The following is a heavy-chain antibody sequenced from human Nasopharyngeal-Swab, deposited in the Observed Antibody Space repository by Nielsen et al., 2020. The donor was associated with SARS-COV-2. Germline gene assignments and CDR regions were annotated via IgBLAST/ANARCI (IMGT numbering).Heavy chain of an antibody. CDR2: IWYDGSNK. J-gene: IGHJ3*02. V-gene: IGHV3-33*01. D-gene: IGHD3-3*01. CDR1: GFTFSSYG. Sequence: GGSLRLSCAASGFTFSSYGMHWVRQAPGKGLEWVAVIWYDGSNKYYADSVKGRFTISRDNSKNTLYLQMNSLGAEDTAVYYCARGPRLLRFLEWLFSLDAFDIWGQGTMVTVSS. CDR3: ARGPRLLRFLEWLFSLDAFDI.